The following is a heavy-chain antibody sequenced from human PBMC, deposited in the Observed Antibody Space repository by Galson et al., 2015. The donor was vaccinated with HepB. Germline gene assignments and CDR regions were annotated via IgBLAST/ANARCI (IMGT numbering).Heavy chain of an antibody. CDR2: IWYDGSNK. J-gene: IGHJ3*02. Sequence: SLRLSCAASGFTFSSYGMHWVRQAPGKGLERVAVIWYDGSNKYYADSVKSQFTISRDNSKNTLYLQMNSLRAEDTAVYYCAREGGSYGPRGYAFDIWGQGTMVTVSS. V-gene: IGHV3-33*08. CDR3: AREGGSYGPRGYAFDI. CDR1: GFTFSSYG. D-gene: IGHD1-26*01.